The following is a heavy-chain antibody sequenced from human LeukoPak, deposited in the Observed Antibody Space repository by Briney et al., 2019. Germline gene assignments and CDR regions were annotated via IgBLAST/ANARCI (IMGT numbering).Heavy chain of an antibody. J-gene: IGHJ4*02. CDR3: ARDAPSGYGPRFEY. V-gene: IGHV4-59*01. D-gene: IGHD2-2*01. Sequence: SETLSLTCTVSGGSITNYYWSWIRQPPGEGLEWIGLVYSSGSASYNPSLKSRVTISVDTSKNQFFLRLSSVTAADTAVYFCARDAPSGYGPRFEYWGQGTLVTVSS. CDR2: VYSSGSA. CDR1: GGSITNYY.